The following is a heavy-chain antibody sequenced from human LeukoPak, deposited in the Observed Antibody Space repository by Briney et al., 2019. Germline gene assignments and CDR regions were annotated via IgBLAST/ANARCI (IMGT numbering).Heavy chain of an antibody. D-gene: IGHD3-3*01. Sequence: SVTVSCKASGYTFTVYYMHWVRQAPGQGLEWMGGIIPIFGIANYAQKFQGRVTITADESTSTAYMELSSLRSEDTAVYYCASESVWFDPWGQGTLVTVSS. J-gene: IGHJ5*02. CDR2: IIPIFGIA. CDR3: ASESVWFDP. CDR1: GYTFTVYY. V-gene: IGHV1-69*13.